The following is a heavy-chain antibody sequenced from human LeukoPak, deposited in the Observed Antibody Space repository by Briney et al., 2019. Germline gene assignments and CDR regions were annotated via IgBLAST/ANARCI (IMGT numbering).Heavy chain of an antibody. D-gene: IGHD6-13*01. V-gene: IGHV5-51*01. J-gene: IGHJ3*02. Sequence: GESLKISCKGSGYSFSTNWIGWVRHMPGKGLEWMGVIYPSDSDTRYSPSSQGQVTFSADKSISTAYLQWSSLKASDTAMYYCARPAAAGTFDAFDIWGQGTMVTVSS. CDR3: ARPAAAGTFDAFDI. CDR1: GYSFSTNW. CDR2: IYPSDSDT.